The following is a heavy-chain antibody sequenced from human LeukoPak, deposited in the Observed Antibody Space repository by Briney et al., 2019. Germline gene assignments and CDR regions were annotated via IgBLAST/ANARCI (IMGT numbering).Heavy chain of an antibody. J-gene: IGHJ4*02. CDR2: ISGSGGST. CDR1: GFTFSSYA. V-gene: IGHV3-23*01. CDR3: VREQEQDFDY. Sequence: GGSLRLSCAASGFTFSSYAMSWVRQAPGKGLEWVSAISGSGGSTYYADSVKGRFTISRDNAKNSLYLQVNSLRAEDTAVYYCVREQEQDFDYWGQGTLVTVSS.